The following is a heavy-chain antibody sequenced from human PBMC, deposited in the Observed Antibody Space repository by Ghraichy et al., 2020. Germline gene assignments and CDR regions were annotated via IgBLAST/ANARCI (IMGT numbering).Heavy chain of an antibody. V-gene: IGHV4-38-2*02. Sequence: SQTISLTCTVSGHSMTRGYFWGWIRQPPGKGLEWIGSIYHSGITYYNPSLKSRVTMSVDTSKNQFSLRLRSVTAADTAVYYCARDGIVVVRGVYYFYGGLDVWGQGTTVTVS. J-gene: IGHJ6*02. CDR1: GHSMTRGYF. D-gene: IGHD3-10*01. CDR3: ARDGIVVVRGVYYFYGGLDV. CDR2: IYHSGIT.